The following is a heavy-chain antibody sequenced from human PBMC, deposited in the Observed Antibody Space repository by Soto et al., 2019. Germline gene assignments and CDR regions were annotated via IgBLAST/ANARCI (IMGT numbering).Heavy chain of an antibody. J-gene: IGHJ6*03. V-gene: IGHV4-31*03. Sequence: SETLSLTCTVSGGSTSSGGYYWSWIRQHPGKGLEWIGYIYYSGSTYYNPSLKSRVTISVDTSKNQFSLKLSSVTAADTAVYYCATKLPPSGDTAMVQQYYYYYMDVWGKGTTVTVSS. CDR3: ATKLPPSGDTAMVQQYYYYYMDV. D-gene: IGHD5-18*01. CDR1: GGSTSSGGYY. CDR2: IYYSGST.